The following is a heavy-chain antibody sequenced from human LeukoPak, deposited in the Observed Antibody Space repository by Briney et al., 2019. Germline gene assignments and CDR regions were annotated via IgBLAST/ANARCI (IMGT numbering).Heavy chain of an antibody. V-gene: IGHV5-51*01. Sequence: GESLKISCKGSGYSFTSYWIGWVRQMPGKGLEWMGIIYPGDSDTRYSPSFQGQVTISADKSISTAYLQWSSLKASDTAMYYCATAIAGIAEAAYYFDYWGQGTLLTVSS. CDR1: GYSFTSYW. J-gene: IGHJ4*02. CDR3: ATAIAGIAEAAYYFDY. D-gene: IGHD6-13*01. CDR2: IYPGDSDT.